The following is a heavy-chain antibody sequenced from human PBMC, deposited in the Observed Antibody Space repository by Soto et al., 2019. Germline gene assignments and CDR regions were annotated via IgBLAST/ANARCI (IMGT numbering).Heavy chain of an antibody. CDR3: AGGIRGYPLLYFDS. CDR2: IYYSGTT. D-gene: IGHD5-12*01. CDR1: GGSVSSGSYF. Sequence: SETLSLTCTVSGGSVSSGSYFWSWIRQPPGKGLEWTGYIYYSGTTNYNPSLKSRATISVDTSKNQFSLKLSSVTAADTAVYYCAGGIRGYPLLYFDSWGQGILVTVSS. J-gene: IGHJ4*02. V-gene: IGHV4-61*01.